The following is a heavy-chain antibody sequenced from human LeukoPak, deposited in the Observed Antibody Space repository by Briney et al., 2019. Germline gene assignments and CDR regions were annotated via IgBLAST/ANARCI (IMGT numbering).Heavy chain of an antibody. J-gene: IGHJ4*02. D-gene: IGHD1-26*01. CDR1: GFTFSSYA. CDR3: ARDSLEWELLGEAVFDY. CDR2: ISYDGSNK. V-gene: IGHV3-30*01. Sequence: PGGSLRLSCAASGFTFSSYAMHWVRQAPGKGLEWVAVISYDGSNKYYADSVKGRFTISRDNSKNMLYLQMNSLRAEDTAVYYCARDSLEWELLGEAVFDYWGQGTLVTVSS.